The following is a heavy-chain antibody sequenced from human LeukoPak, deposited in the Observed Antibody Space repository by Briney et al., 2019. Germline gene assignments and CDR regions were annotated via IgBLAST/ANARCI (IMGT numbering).Heavy chain of an antibody. CDR1: GYTFTSYY. D-gene: IGHD3-22*01. Sequence: SVKVSCKASGYTFTSYYMHWVRQAPGQGLEWMGGIIPIFGTANYAQKFQGRVTITADESTSTAYMELSSLRSEDTAVYYCARGTYYYDSSGYYFSYWGQGTLVTVSS. CDR2: IIPIFGTA. J-gene: IGHJ4*02. V-gene: IGHV1-69*13. CDR3: ARGTYYYDSSGYYFSY.